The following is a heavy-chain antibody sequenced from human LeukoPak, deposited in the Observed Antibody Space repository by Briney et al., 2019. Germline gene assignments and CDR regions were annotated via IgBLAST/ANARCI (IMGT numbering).Heavy chain of an antibody. CDR3: AKDSQVVPAATFDY. Sequence: GGSLRLSCAASGFTFDDYATHWVRQAPGKGLEWVSGISWNSGSIGYADSVKGRFTISRDNAKNSLYLQMNSLRAEDTALYYCAKDSQVVPAATFDYWGQGTLVTVSS. CDR1: GFTFDDYA. D-gene: IGHD2-2*01. V-gene: IGHV3-9*01. J-gene: IGHJ4*02. CDR2: ISWNSGSI.